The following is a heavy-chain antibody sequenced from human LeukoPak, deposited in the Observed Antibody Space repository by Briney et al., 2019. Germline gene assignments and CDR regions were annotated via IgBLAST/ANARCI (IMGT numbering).Heavy chain of an antibody. CDR1: GGSISSGGYS. CDR2: IYHSGST. D-gene: IGHD1-26*01. CDR3: ARDRVRGSSNPYFDY. Sequence: SETLSLTCAVSGGSISSGGYSWSWIRQPPGTGLEWIGYIYHSGSTYYNPSLKSRVTISIDTSKNQFSLKLSSVTAADTAVYYCARDRVRGSSNPYFDYWGQGTLVTVSS. V-gene: IGHV4-30-2*01. J-gene: IGHJ4*02.